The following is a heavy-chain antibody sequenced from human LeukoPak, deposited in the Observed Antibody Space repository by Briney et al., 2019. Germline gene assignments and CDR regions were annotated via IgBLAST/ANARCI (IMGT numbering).Heavy chain of an antibody. V-gene: IGHV3-43D*03. J-gene: IGHJ4*02. CDR2: ISWDGGTI. D-gene: IGHD1-26*01. CDR3: AKGSGGAYYNYFED. CDR1: GFTFDDYA. Sequence: PGGSLRLSCAASGFTFDDYAFHWVRQAPGKGLEWVSLISWDGGTIYYADSVRGRFTISRDNSKNSLYLRMNSLRAEDTALYYRAKGSGGAYYNYFEDWGQGTLVSVA.